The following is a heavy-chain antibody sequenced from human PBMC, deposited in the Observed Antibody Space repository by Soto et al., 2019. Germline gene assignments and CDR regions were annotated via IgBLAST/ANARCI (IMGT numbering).Heavy chain of an antibody. CDR3: ARQRRDYGSGRYYFDY. Sequence: PSETLSLTCAVSGDSITSIYHWAWIRQPPGRGLEWVASIYHSGTTSYNPSLKSRVTISVDTSKNQFSLKLSSVTAADTAVYYCARQRRDYGSGRYYFDYWGQGTLVTVSS. CDR1: GDSITSIYH. J-gene: IGHJ4*02. D-gene: IGHD3-10*01. CDR2: IYHSGTT. V-gene: IGHV4-38-2*01.